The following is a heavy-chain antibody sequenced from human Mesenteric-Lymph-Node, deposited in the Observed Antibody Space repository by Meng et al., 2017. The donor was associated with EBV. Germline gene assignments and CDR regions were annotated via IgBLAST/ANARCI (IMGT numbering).Heavy chain of an antibody. J-gene: IGHJ4*02. CDR1: GGSVSSAGYY. CDR2: MYYSGSI. CDR3: ASRGYSDGWTFDS. D-gene: IGHD5-18*01. V-gene: IGHV4-30-4*01. Sequence: VQAQESGPGLVQPSQPLSLTCAVSGGSVSSAGYYWNWIRQPPGKGLEWIGYMYYSGSIYYNPSLKSRVTISVDTSKNQFSLKLSSVTAADTAVYYCASRGYSDGWTFDSWGQGTLVTVSS.